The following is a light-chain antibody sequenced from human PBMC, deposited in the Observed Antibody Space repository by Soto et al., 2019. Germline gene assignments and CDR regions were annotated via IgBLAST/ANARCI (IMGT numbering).Light chain of an antibody. V-gene: IGKV3-20*01. CDR1: QSVSSSY. Sequence: EIVLTQSSGTLSLSPGERATLSCRASQSVSSSYLAWYQQKPGQAPRLLIYGVSSRATGIPDRFSGSGSGTDFTLTISRLEPEDFAVYYCQQYGSSPLTFGGGTKVDIK. CDR2: GVS. J-gene: IGKJ4*01. CDR3: QQYGSSPLT.